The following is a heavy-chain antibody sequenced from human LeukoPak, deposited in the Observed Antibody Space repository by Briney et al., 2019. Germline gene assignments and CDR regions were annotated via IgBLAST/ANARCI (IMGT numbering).Heavy chain of an antibody. V-gene: IGHV3-30-3*01. J-gene: IGHJ6*02. Sequence: GGSLRLSCAASGFTFSSYAMHWVRQAPGKGLEWVAVISYDGSNKYYADSVKGRFTISRDNSKNTLYLQVNSLRAEDTAVYYCARDLAVVVPAAMRGHYYYGMDVWGQGTTVTVSS. CDR2: ISYDGSNK. CDR1: GFTFSSYA. D-gene: IGHD2-2*01. CDR3: ARDLAVVVPAAMRGHYYYGMDV.